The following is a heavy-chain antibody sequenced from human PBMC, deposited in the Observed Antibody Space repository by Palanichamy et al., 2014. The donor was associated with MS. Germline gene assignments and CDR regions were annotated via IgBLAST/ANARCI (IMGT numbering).Heavy chain of an antibody. CDR2: ISSSSSTI. V-gene: IGHV3-48*01. D-gene: IGHD3-10*01. CDR3: ARDELLWFGESPGAFDI. CDR1: GFTFSSYS. J-gene: IGHJ3*02. Sequence: EVQLVEVWGRAWYSLGGPVRLSCAASGFTFSSYSMNWVRQAPGKGLEWVSYISSSSSTIYYADSVKGRFTISRDNAKNSLYLQMNSLRAEDTAVYYCARDELLWFGESPGAFDIWGQGTMVTVSS.